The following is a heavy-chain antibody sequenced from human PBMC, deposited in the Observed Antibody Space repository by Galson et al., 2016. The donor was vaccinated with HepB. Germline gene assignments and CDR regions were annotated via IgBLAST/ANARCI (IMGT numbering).Heavy chain of an antibody. CDR2: IYYSGNT. V-gene: IGHV4-59*08. Sequence: SETLSLTCTVSGGFISRYSWSWIRQPPGKGLEWIGYIYYSGNTNYNPSLKSRVTISVDTSKNQFSLKLSSVTAADTGVYFCARHWMDRSSSGEDFFDYWGPGALVTVSS. CDR3: ARHWMDRSSSGEDFFDY. D-gene: IGHD6-6*01. CDR1: GGFISRYS. J-gene: IGHJ4*02.